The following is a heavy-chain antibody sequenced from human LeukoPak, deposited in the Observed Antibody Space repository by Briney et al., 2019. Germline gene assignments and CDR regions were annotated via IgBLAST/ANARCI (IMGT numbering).Heavy chain of an antibody. CDR1: RFTVSSNY. Sequence: PGGSLRLSCAASRFTVSSNYMSWVCQAPGKGLEWVSAIYSGGSTYYADSVKGRFTISRANSKNTLYLQMSSLRAEDTAVYYCARDQSYDFWSDYYYYMDVWGKGTTVTVSS. D-gene: IGHD3-3*01. CDR3: ARDQSYDFWSDYYYYMDV. J-gene: IGHJ6*03. V-gene: IGHV3-66*02. CDR2: IYSGGST.